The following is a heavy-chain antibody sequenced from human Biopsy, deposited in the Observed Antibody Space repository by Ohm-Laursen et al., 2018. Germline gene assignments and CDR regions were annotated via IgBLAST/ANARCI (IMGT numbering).Heavy chain of an antibody. CDR2: ITDSGGST. CDR1: GFTFSSYG. J-gene: IGHJ6*02. V-gene: IGHV3-23*01. D-gene: IGHD3-10*01. CDR3: ARSRGSSGIATIYYYGMDV. Sequence: SLRLSCAATGFTFSSYGMSWVRQAPGKGLEWVSAITDSGGSTFYADSVKGRFTTSRDNAKNSLYLQMNSLRAEDTAVYYCARSRGSSGIATIYYYGMDVWGQGTTVTVSS.